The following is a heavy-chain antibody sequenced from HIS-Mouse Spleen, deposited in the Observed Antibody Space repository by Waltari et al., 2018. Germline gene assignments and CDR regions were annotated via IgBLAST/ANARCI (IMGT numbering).Heavy chain of an antibody. CDR2: IDWDDDK. Sequence: QVTLRESGPALVKPTQTLTLTCTFSGFSLSTSGMCVSWILQPPGKALELLARIDWDDDKYYSTSLKTRLTISRDTYKNQVVLTMTNMDPLDTATYYCARIAEGYTSGWYAFDYWGQGTLVTVSS. CDR1: GFSLSTSGMC. CDR3: ARIAEGYTSGWYAFDY. J-gene: IGHJ4*02. D-gene: IGHD6-19*01. V-gene: IGHV2-70*15.